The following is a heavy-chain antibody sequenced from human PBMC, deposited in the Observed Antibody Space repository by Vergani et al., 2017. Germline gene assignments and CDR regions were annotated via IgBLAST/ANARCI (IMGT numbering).Heavy chain of an antibody. CDR3: ARDGSYGMDV. CDR2: IYTSGST. Sequence: QLQLQESGPGLVKPSETLSLTCTVSGGSISSSSYYWGWIRQPPGKGLEWIGSIYTSGSTNYNPSLKSRVTISVDTSKNQFSLKLSSVTAADTAVYYCARDGSYGMDVWGQGTTVTVSS. CDR1: GGSISSSSYY. D-gene: IGHD5-12*01. V-gene: IGHV4-39*07. J-gene: IGHJ6*02.